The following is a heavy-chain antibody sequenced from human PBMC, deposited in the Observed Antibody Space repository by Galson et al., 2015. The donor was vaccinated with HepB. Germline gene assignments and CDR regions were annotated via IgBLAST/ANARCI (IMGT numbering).Heavy chain of an antibody. CDR1: GFTFSNYA. CDR3: AKVWARITAFDS. Sequence: SLRLSCAASGFTFSNYALSWVRQAPGKGLEWVSTLGVSGSSTYYADSVRGRFTISRDNFKNTLYLQMNSLRAEDTAVYYCAKVWARITAFDSWGQGALVTVSS. V-gene: IGHV3-23*01. D-gene: IGHD6-13*01. CDR2: LGVSGSST. J-gene: IGHJ4*02.